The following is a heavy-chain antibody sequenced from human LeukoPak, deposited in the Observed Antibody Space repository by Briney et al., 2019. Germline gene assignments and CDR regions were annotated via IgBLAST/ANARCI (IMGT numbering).Heavy chain of an antibody. J-gene: IGHJ4*02. CDR2: IWYDGSNK. D-gene: IGHD1-26*01. CDR1: GFTFSSYA. CDR3: ARAFGGATILGNY. V-gene: IGHV3-33*08. Sequence: PGGSLRLSCAASGFTFSSYAMNWVRQAPGKGLEWVAVIWYDGSNKYYADSVKGRFTISRDNSKNTLYLQMNSLRAEDTAVYYCARAFGGATILGNYWGQGTLVTVSS.